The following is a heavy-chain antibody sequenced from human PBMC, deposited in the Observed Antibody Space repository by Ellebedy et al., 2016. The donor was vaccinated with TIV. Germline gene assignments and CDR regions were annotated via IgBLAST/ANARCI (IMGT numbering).Heavy chain of an antibody. Sequence: GESLKISCAASGFTFSSCAMSWVRQAPGKGLEWVSTISDSGDSTYYADSVKGRLTISRDNSKNMLYLQMNSLRAEDTALYYCVKERDGGWDYWGQGTLVTVSS. J-gene: IGHJ4*02. CDR1: GFTFSSCA. V-gene: IGHV3-23*01. D-gene: IGHD6-19*01. CDR3: VKERDGGWDY. CDR2: ISDSGDST.